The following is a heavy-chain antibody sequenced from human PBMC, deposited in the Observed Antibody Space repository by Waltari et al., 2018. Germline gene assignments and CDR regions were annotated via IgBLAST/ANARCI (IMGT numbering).Heavy chain of an antibody. J-gene: IGHJ5*02. D-gene: IGHD3-22*01. CDR3: ERSTVDYSHSSSSPYNWCDP. V-gene: IGHV1-2*04. CDR2: INPNRGGT. CDR1: GYTFTGYY. Sequence: QVQLVQSGAEVKKPGASVKVSCKASGYTFTGYYMHWVRQAPGQGLEWMGWINPNRGGTNYAQKFQGWVTMTRDTSISTAYKELSRLRSDGTAVYYCERSTVDYSHSSSSPYNWCDPCRQGTLVTVSS.